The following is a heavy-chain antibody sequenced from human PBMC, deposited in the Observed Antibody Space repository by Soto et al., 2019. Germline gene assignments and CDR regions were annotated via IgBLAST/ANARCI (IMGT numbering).Heavy chain of an antibody. V-gene: IGHV1-69*13. J-gene: IGHJ4*02. CDR3: ARGYSGSYSTPYYFDY. CDR2: IIPIFGTA. Sequence: ASVKVSCKASGGTFSSYAISWVRQAPGQGLEWMGGIIPIFGTANYAQKFQGRVTITADESTSTAYMELSSLRSEDTAVYYCARGYSGSYSTPYYFDYWGRGTLVTVSS. CDR1: GGTFSSYA. D-gene: IGHD1-26*01.